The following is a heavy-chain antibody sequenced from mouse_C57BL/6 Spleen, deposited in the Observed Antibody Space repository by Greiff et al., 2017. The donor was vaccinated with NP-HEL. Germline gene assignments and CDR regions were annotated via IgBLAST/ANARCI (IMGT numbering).Heavy chain of an antibody. CDR1: GYAFSSSW. Sequence: QVQLQQSGPELVKPGASVKISCKASGYAFSSSWMNWVKQRPGKGLEWIGRIYPGDGDTNYNGKFKGKATLTADKSSSTAYMQLSSLTSEDSAVYFCARGKPYDYDEFADWGQGTLVTVSA. J-gene: IGHJ3*01. D-gene: IGHD2-4*01. V-gene: IGHV1-82*01. CDR2: IYPGDGDT. CDR3: ARGKPYDYDEFAD.